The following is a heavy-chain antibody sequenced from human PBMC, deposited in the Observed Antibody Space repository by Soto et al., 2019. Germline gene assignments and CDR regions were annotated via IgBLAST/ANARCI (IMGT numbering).Heavy chain of an antibody. CDR2: VSSSSSTI. D-gene: IGHD2-8*01. V-gene: IGHV3-48*01. CDR3: ARVRYAAFDI. CDR1: GFTFSRYS. Sequence: GGSLRLSCAASGFTFSRYSMNWVRQAPGKGLEWVSYVSSSSSTIYYADSVKGRFTISRDNAKNSLYLQMNSLRAEDTAVYYCARVRYAAFDIWGQGTMLTVSS. J-gene: IGHJ3*02.